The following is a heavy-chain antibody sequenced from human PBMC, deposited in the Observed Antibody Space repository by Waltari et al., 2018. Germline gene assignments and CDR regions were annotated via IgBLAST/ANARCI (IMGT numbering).Heavy chain of an antibody. V-gene: IGHV4-4*07. Sequence: QVQLQESGPGLVKPSETLSLTCTVSGGSISSYYWSWIRQPAGKGLEWIGRIYTSGRTNYNPSLKSRVTISVDKSKNQFSLKLSSVTAADTAVYYCAKWSDYGDFPWGQGTLVTVSS. J-gene: IGHJ5*02. CDR2: IYTSGRT. CDR1: GGSISSYY. CDR3: AKWSDYGDFP. D-gene: IGHD4-17*01.